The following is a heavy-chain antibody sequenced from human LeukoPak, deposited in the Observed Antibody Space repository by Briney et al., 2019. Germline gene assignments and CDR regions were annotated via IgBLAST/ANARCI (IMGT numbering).Heavy chain of an antibody. CDR1: GFTFSSYG. V-gene: IGHV3-33*01. CDR3: ARLLTIFGVAALDY. J-gene: IGHJ4*02. Sequence: GGSLRLSCAASGFTFSSYGMHWVRQAPGKGLEWVAVIWYDGSNKYYADSVKGRFTISRDNSKNTLYLQTNSLRAEDTAVYYCARLLTIFGVAALDYWGQGTLVTVSS. D-gene: IGHD3-3*01. CDR2: IWYDGSNK.